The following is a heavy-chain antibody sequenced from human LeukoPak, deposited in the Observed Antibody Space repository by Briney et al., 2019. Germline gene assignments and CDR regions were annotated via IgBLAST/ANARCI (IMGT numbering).Heavy chain of an antibody. CDR2: ISSSSSYI. D-gene: IGHD3-10*01. CDR3: ARDSMVRGSITD. J-gene: IGHJ4*02. Sequence: GGSLRLSCAASGFTISSYSMNWVRQAPGKGLEWVSSISSSSSYIYYADSVKGRFTISRDNAKNSLYLQMNSLRAEDTAVYYCARDSMVRGSITDWGQGTLVTVSS. V-gene: IGHV3-21*01. CDR1: GFTISSYS.